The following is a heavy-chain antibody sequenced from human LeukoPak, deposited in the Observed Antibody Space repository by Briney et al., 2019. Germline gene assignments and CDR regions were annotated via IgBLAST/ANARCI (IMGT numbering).Heavy chain of an antibody. CDR3: ARGPMFYSKGTYFDY. D-gene: IGHD4-11*01. J-gene: IGHJ4*02. CDR1: GGSISSSNW. Sequence: PSETLSLTCAVSGGSISSSNWWSWVRQPPGKGLEWIGEIYHSGSTNYNPSLKSRVTISVDKSKNQFSLKLSSVTAADTAVYYCARGPMFYSKGTYFDYWGQGTLVTVSS. V-gene: IGHV4-4*02. CDR2: IYHSGST.